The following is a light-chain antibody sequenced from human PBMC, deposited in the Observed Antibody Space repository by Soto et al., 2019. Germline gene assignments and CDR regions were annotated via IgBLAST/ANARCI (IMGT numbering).Light chain of an antibody. V-gene: IGKV1-39*01. CDR3: QQSFTTPLYT. CDR2: AAS. J-gene: IGKJ2*01. Sequence: DIQVTQSPSSLSASVGDRVTITCRTSQSISSYLNWYHQKAGKAPKLLIYAASSLQSGVPYRFSGSGSGTDFTLNISSLQPEDFATYFCQQSFTTPLYTIGQGNRMEIK. CDR1: QSISSY.